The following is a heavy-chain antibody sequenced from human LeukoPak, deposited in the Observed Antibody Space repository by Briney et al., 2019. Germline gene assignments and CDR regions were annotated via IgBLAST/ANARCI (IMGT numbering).Heavy chain of an antibody. V-gene: IGHV3-7*01. Sequence: PGGSLRLSCAASGFTFSGYWMSWVRQAPGKGLEWVATIKQDESEKTYVDSVEGRFTSSRDNAKSSLFLQMDSLRAEDTAVYYCARFGMDAAIDHWGQGTLVTVYS. D-gene: IGHD2-15*01. J-gene: IGHJ4*02. CDR3: ARFGMDAAIDH. CDR2: IKQDESEK. CDR1: GFTFSGYW.